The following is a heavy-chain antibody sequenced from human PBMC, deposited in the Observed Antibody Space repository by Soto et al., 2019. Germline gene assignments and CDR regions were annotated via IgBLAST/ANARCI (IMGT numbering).Heavy chain of an antibody. D-gene: IGHD4-17*01. CDR1: GFTVSNNR. CDR2: IYSGGGT. Sequence: EVQLVESGGGLVQPGGSLRLSCAASGFTVSNNRMSWVRQAPGKGLEWVSVIYSGGGTKYADSVKGRFTISRDNSKNTLNLQMNSLRADDTAVYYCARVDYGDDFWGQGTLVTVSS. J-gene: IGHJ4*02. V-gene: IGHV3-66*01. CDR3: ARVDYGDDF.